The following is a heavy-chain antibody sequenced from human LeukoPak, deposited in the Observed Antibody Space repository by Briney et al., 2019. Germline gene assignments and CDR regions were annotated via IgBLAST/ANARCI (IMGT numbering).Heavy chain of an antibody. CDR3: ARLLNNDNSGDPDTFDI. D-gene: IGHD3-22*01. J-gene: IGHJ3*02. CDR2: ISYSGST. Sequence: PSETLSLTCSVSGGSISRHYWSWIRQPPGKGLESIGYISYSGSTKYNPSFQSRVTISLDTSKTHFSLKLTSVTAADTAVYYCARLLNNDNSGDPDTFDIWGPGTMVTVSS. CDR1: GGSISRHY. V-gene: IGHV4-59*08.